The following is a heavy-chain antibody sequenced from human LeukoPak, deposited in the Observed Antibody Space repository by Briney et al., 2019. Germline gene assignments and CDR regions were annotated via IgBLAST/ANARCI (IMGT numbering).Heavy chain of an antibody. Sequence: ASVTVSCKVSGYTLTDLSMHWVRQAPGKGLEWMGGFDPEDGETIYAQKFQGRVTMTDDTSTDTAYMELSSLRSEDTAVYYCATFPIVVLPTARDPYYFDYWGQGTLVTVSS. D-gene: IGHD2-2*01. CDR2: FDPEDGET. J-gene: IGHJ4*02. V-gene: IGHV1-24*01. CDR3: ATFPIVVLPTARDPYYFDY. CDR1: GYTLTDLS.